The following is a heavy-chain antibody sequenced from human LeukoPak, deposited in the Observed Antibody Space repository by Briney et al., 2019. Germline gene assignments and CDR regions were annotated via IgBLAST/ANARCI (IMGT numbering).Heavy chain of an antibody. CDR2: ISGDGGST. V-gene: IGHV3-43*02. Sequence: GSLRLSYAASGFTFDDYAMHWVRQAPGKGLEWVSLISGDGGSTYYADSVKGRFTISRDNSKNSLYLQMNSLRTEDTALYYCATDTAMVTVGYWGQGTLVTVSS. J-gene: IGHJ4*02. D-gene: IGHD5-18*01. CDR1: GFTFDDYA. CDR3: ATDTAMVTVGY.